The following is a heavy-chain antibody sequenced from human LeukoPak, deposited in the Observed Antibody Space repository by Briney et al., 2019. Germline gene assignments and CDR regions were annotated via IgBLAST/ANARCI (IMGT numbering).Heavy chain of an antibody. CDR1: GYTFTNYG. D-gene: IGHD2-15*01. CDR3: ASGAYGYCSGGSCYELDY. Sequence: ASVEVSCKASGYTFTNYGISWVRQAPGQGLEWMGWISAYNGNTNYAQNLQGRVTMTTDTSTSTAYMELRSLRSDDTAVYYCASGAYGYCSGGSCYELDYWGQGTLVTVSS. V-gene: IGHV1-18*01. CDR2: ISAYNGNT. J-gene: IGHJ4*02.